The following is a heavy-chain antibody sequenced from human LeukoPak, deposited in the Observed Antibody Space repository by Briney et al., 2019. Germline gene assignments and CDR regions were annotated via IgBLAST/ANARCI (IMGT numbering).Heavy chain of an antibody. J-gene: IGHJ2*01. Sequence: SETLSLTCAVYGGSFSGYYWSWIRQPPGKGLGWIGEINHSGSTNYNPSLKSRVTISVDTSKNQFSLKLSSVTAADTAVYYCARGGLGVVAATPHWYFDLWGRGTLVTVSS. CDR3: ARGGLGVVAATPHWYFDL. D-gene: IGHD2-15*01. V-gene: IGHV4-34*01. CDR2: INHSGST. CDR1: GGSFSGYY.